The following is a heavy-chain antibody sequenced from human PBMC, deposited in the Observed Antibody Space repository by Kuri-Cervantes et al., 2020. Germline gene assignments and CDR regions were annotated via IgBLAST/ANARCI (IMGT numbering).Heavy chain of an antibody. D-gene: IGHD4-17*01. CDR1: GDSISSYY. V-gene: IGHV4-4*07. Sequence: GSLRLSCTVSGDSISSYYWSWIRQPAGKGLEWIGRIYTTGSTNYNPSLKSRVTISVDTSKNQFSLKLSSVTAADTAVYYCARGGTDYGDRIIDYWGQGTLVTVSS. J-gene: IGHJ4*02. CDR3: ARGGTDYGDRIIDY. CDR2: IYTTGST.